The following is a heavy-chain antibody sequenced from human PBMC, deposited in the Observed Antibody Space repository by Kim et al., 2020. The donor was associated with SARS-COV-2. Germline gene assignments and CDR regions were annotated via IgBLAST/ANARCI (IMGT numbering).Heavy chain of an antibody. CDR1: GYSISSGYY. CDR3: ARWVGTYYYDSSGYYYF. D-gene: IGHD3-22*01. CDR2: IYHSGST. Sequence: SETLSLTCTVSGYSISSGYYWGWIRQPPGKGLEWIGSIYHSGSTYYNPSLKSRVTISVDTSKNQFSLKLSSVTAADTAVYYCARWVGTYYYDSSGYYYF. V-gene: IGHV4-38-2*02. J-gene: IGHJ4*01.